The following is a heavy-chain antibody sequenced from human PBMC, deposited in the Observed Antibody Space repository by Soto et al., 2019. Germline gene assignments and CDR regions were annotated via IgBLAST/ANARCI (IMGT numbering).Heavy chain of an antibody. CDR3: ASYQQSYAFDI. V-gene: IGHV4-31*03. J-gene: IGHJ3*02. CDR1: GGSISSGGYY. Sequence: QVQLQESGPGLVKPSQTLSLTCTVSGGSISSGGYYWSWIRQHPGKGLEWVGYSYYSGSTYYTPSLKVRVTITRDKSKNQFSLKLSSVTAADTAVYYCASYQQSYAFDIWGQGTMVTVSS. D-gene: IGHD2-2*01. CDR2: SYYSGST.